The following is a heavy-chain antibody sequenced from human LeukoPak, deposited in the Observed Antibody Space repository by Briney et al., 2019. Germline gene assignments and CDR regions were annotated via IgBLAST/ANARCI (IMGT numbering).Heavy chain of an antibody. V-gene: IGHV4-39*01. CDR3: LRRRGCSYGYFEY. Sequence: PSETLSLTCTVSGGSISISSAYWGWIRQPPGKGLEWIGSIYYSKNTYYNPSLKSRVTISPYTCKNQFSLTRGSLCPTATGVCYCLRRRGCSYGYFEYWGQGTLVTVSS. CDR1: GGSISISSAY. J-gene: IGHJ4*02. CDR2: IYYSKNT. D-gene: IGHD5-18*01.